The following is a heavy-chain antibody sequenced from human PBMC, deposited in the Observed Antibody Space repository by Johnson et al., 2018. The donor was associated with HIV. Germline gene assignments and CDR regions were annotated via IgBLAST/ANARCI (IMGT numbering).Heavy chain of an antibody. CDR1: GFTFSGYA. CDR3: ARATYYYDTSGYLTRPRAFDV. D-gene: IGHD3-22*01. CDR2: IWYDGSNK. Sequence: QVQLVESGGGVVQPGGSLRLSCEVSGFTFSGYAMHWVRQAPGKGLEWVAVIWYDGSNKYYADSVKGRFTISRDNAKNSLYLQMNSLRAEDTVVYYCARATYYYDTSGYLTRPRAFDVWGQGTMVTVSS. J-gene: IGHJ3*01. V-gene: IGHV3-33*01.